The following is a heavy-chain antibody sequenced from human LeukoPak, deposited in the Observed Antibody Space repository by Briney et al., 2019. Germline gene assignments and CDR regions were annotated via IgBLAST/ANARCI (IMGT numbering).Heavy chain of an antibody. CDR2: ISYDGSNK. Sequence: GGSLRLSCAGSGFSFSSYGMHWVRQAPGKGLEWVAVISYDGSNKYYADSVKGRFTISRDNSKNTLYLQMNSLRAEDTAVYYCAKSSTIFGVVGLVGYWGQGTLVTVSS. CDR3: AKSSTIFGVVGLVGY. V-gene: IGHV3-30*18. CDR1: GFSFSSYG. D-gene: IGHD3-3*01. J-gene: IGHJ4*02.